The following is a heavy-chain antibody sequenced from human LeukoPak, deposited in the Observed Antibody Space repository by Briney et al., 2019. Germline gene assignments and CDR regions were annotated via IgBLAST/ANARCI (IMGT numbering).Heavy chain of an antibody. Sequence: QTGGSLRLSCAASGFTFDDYAMHWVRQAPGKGLEWVSGISWNSGSIGYADSVKGRFTISRDNAKNSLYLQMNSLRAEDTALYYCARDRATVTTLDYWGQGTLVTVSS. V-gene: IGHV3-9*01. D-gene: IGHD4-17*01. CDR3: ARDRATVTTLDY. CDR1: GFTFDDYA. J-gene: IGHJ4*02. CDR2: ISWNSGSI.